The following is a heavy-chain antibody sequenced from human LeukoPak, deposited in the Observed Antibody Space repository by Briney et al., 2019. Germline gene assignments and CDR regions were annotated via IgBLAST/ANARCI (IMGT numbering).Heavy chain of an antibody. V-gene: IGHV1-24*01. CDR3: ATLGSGSYFDY. J-gene: IGHJ4*02. CDR2: FDPGDGET. D-gene: IGHD3-10*02. CDR1: GYTFTGYY. Sequence: ASVKVSCKASGYTFTGYYMHWVRQAPGKGLEWMGGFDPGDGETIYAQKFQGRVTMTEDTSTDTAYMELSSLRSEDTAVYYCATLGSGSYFDYWGQGTLVTVSS.